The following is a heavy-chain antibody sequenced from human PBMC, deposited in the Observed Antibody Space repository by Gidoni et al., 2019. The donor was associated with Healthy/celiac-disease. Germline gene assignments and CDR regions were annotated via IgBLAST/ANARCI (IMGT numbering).Heavy chain of an antibody. J-gene: IGHJ4*02. D-gene: IGHD1-26*01. CDR1: GFTFSSYA. V-gene: IGHV3-23*01. CDR3: AKVGIGKIRRDGYNHYFDY. CDR2: ISGSGGST. Sequence: EVQLLESGGGLVQPGGSLRLSCAASGFTFSSYAMGWVRQAPGKGLEWVAAISGSGGSTYYADSVKGRFTISRDNSKNTLYLKMNSLRAEDTAVYYCAKVGIGKIRRDGYNHYFDYWGQGTLVTVSS.